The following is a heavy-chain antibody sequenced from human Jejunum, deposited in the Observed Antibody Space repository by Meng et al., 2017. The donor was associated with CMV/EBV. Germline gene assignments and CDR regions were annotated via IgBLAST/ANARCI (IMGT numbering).Heavy chain of an antibody. V-gene: IGHV3-30*04. J-gene: IGHJ4*02. CDR2: LSYDGTTR. CDR3: ARDPIRGPPDYFDF. Sequence: GFTFSRFPINWGRQAPGKGLECVALLSYDGTTRYYADSVRGRFTVSRDNSKNTVYLQMDSLRPEDTALYYCARDPIRGPPDYFDFWGQGSRVTVSS. CDR1: GFTFSRFP. D-gene: IGHD3-10*01.